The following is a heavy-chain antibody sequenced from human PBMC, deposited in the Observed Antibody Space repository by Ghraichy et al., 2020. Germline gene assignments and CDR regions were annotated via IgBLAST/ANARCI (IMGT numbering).Heavy chain of an antibody. V-gene: IGHV4-59*01. CDR1: GGSISSYY. Sequence: SETLSLTCTVSGGSISSYYWSWIRQPPGKGLEWIGYIYYSGSTNYNPSLKSRVTISVDTSKNQFSLKLSSVTAADTAVYYCARGRDYYDSSGYYSLIPTDPFDYWGQGTLVTVSS. CDR3: ARGRDYYDSSGYYSLIPTDPFDY. J-gene: IGHJ4*02. D-gene: IGHD3-22*01. CDR2: IYYSGST.